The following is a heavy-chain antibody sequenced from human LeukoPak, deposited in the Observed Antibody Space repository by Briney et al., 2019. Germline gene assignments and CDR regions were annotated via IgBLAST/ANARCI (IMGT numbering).Heavy chain of an antibody. CDR3: ARSQDGRYDGSGYYFDY. J-gene: IGHJ4*02. D-gene: IGHD3-22*01. CDR2: VFHTGLN. V-gene: IGHV4-4*02. CDR1: DASIRSSHW. Sequence: SETLSLTCAVSDASIRSSHWRSWVRQPPGKGPEWIGEVFHTGLNNYNPSLQSRLTISVDKSKNQFSLNLSSVTAADTAVYYCARSQDGRYDGSGYYFDYWGQGILVTVSS.